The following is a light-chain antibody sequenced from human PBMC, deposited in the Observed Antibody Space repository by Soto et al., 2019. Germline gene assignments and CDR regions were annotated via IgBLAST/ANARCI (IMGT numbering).Light chain of an antibody. CDR2: AAS. J-gene: IGKJ5*01. V-gene: IGKV1-39*01. CDR3: QQRDSWPIT. CDR1: QSISSY. Sequence: DIQMTQSPSYLSASVGDRVTITCRASQSISSYLNWYQQKPGKAPKLLIYAASSLQAGVPSRFSGSGSGTDFTLTISSLEPDDFAVYYCQQRDSWPITFGQGTRLEIK.